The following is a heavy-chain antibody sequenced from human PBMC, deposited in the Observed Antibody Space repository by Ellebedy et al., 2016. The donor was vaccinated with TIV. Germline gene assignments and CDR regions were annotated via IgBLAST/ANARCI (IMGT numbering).Heavy chain of an antibody. D-gene: IGHD3-10*01. V-gene: IGHV3-66*01. Sequence: PGGSLRLSCAVSGFTVSTNYLSRVRQAPGKGLEWVSAIYSDGSTYYADSVRGRFTISRDNSKNTLYLQMKSLRADDTAVYYCANNWVVRGEGWNNGMDVWGQGTTVTVSS. CDR1: GFTVSTNY. CDR3: ANNWVVRGEGWNNGMDV. CDR2: IYSDGST. J-gene: IGHJ6*02.